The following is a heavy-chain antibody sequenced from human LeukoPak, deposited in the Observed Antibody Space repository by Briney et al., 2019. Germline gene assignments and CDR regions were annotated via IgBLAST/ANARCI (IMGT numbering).Heavy chain of an antibody. Sequence: GGSLRLSCAASGFTFSNAWMSWVRQAPGKGLEWVGRIKSKTDGGTTDYAAPVKGRFTISRDDSKNTLYLQMSSLKTEDTAVYYCTTDLYYVVVVAANSDYWGQGTLVTVSS. V-gene: IGHV3-15*01. CDR2: IKSKTDGGTT. D-gene: IGHD2-15*01. CDR1: GFTFSNAW. J-gene: IGHJ4*02. CDR3: TTDLYYVVVVAANSDY.